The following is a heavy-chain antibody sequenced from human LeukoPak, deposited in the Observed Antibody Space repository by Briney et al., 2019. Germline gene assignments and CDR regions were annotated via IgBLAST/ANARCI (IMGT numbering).Heavy chain of an antibody. D-gene: IGHD1-26*01. CDR3: AKSGASPLYHMDV. CDR2: ISGSGGST. V-gene: IGHV3-23*01. Sequence: PGGSLRLSCAASGFTFSSYGMSWVRQAPGKGLEWVSGISGSGGSTYYADSVRGRFTISRDDSKNTLYLQMSSLRVDDTAIYYCAKSGASPLYHMDVWGRGATVTVSS. J-gene: IGHJ6*03. CDR1: GFTFSSYG.